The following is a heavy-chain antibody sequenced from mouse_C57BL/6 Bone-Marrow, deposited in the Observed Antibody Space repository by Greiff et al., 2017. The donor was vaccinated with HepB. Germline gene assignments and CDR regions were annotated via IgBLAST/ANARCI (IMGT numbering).Heavy chain of an antibody. D-gene: IGHD2-3*01. Sequence: VKVVESGAELVKPGASVKISCKASGYAFSSYWMNWVKQRPGKGLEWIGQIYPGDGDTNYNGKFKGKATLTADKSSSTAYMQLSSLTSEDSAVYFCARGWLLRDYFDYWGQGTTLTVSS. J-gene: IGHJ2*01. CDR2: IYPGDGDT. CDR3: ARGWLLRDYFDY. V-gene: IGHV1-80*01. CDR1: GYAFSSYW.